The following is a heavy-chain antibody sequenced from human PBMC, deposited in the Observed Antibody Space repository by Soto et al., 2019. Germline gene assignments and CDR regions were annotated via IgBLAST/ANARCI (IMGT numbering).Heavy chain of an antibody. CDR3: AKDSGYDFWSGYYTGYYYYYMDV. CDR2: ISGSGGST. J-gene: IGHJ6*03. D-gene: IGHD3-3*01. V-gene: IGHV3-23*01. CDR1: GFTFSSYA. Sequence: GGSLRLSCAASGFTFSSYAMSWVRQAPGKELEWVSAISGSGGSTYYADSVKGRFTISRDNSKNTLYLQMNSLRAEDTAVYYCAKDSGYDFWSGYYTGYYYYYMDVWGKGTTVTVSS.